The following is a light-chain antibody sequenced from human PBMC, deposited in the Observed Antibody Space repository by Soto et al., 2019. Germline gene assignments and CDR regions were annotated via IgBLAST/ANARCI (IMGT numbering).Light chain of an antibody. CDR3: SSYTTSSALVV. CDR1: SSDVGAYDF. Sequence: QSALTQPASVSGSPGQSITISCRGTSSDVGAYDFVSWYQQHPGKAPKLIIFEVSHRPSGVSNRFSGSKSGNMASLTISGLQAEDESDYYCSSYTTSSALVVFGGGTKVTVL. V-gene: IGLV2-14*01. J-gene: IGLJ2*01. CDR2: EVS.